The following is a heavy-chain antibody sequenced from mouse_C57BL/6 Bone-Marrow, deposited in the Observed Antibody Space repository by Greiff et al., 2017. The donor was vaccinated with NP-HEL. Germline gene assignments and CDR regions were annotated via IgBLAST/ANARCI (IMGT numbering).Heavy chain of an antibody. V-gene: IGHV1-81*01. J-gene: IGHJ3*01. CDR1: GYTFTSYG. CDR3: ARSGGTWFAY. D-gene: IGHD3-1*01. Sequence: QVQLQQSGAELARPGASVKLSCKASGYTFTSYGISWVKQRTGQGLEWIGEIYPRSGNTYYNEKFKGKATMYADKSSSTAYMELRSLTSEDSAVYFCARSGGTWFAYWGQGTLVTVSA. CDR2: IYPRSGNT.